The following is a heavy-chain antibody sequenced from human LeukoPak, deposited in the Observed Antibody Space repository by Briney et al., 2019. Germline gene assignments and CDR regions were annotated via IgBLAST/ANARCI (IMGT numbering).Heavy chain of an antibody. J-gene: IGHJ4*02. CDR1: GGTFSSYA. Sequence: ASVKVSCKASGGTFSSYAISWVRQAPGQGLEWMGWISAYNGNTNYAQKLQGRVTMTTDTSTSTAYMELRSLRSDDTAVYYCARGWSYYYDSSGLRHLDYWGQGTLVTVSS. CDR3: ARGWSYYYDSSGLRHLDY. D-gene: IGHD3-22*01. CDR2: ISAYNGNT. V-gene: IGHV1-18*01.